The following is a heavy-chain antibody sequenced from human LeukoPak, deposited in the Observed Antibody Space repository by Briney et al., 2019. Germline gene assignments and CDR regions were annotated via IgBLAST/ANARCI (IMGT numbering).Heavy chain of an antibody. CDR1: GYTFTDYA. CDR3: ARARDGYNYI. V-gene: IGHV1-2*02. CDR2: INPNSGGT. J-gene: IGHJ4*02. Sequence: ASVKVSCKASGYTFTDYALHWVRQAPGQGLEWMGWINPNSGGTNYAQKFQGRVTMTRDTSISTAYMELSRLRSDDTAVYYCARARDGYNYIWGQGTLVTVSS. D-gene: IGHD5-24*01.